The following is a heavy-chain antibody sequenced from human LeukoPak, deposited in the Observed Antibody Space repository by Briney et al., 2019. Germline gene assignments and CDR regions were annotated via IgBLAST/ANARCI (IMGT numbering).Heavy chain of an antibody. J-gene: IGHJ4*02. V-gene: IGHV3-21*01. CDR2: ISSSSSYI. D-gene: IGHD3-3*01. CDR1: GFTFSSYS. CDR3: ARDRSSITIFGVLTN. Sequence: GGSLRLSCAASGFTFSSYSMNWVRQAPGKGLEWVSSISSSSSYIYYADSVKGRFTISRDNAKNSLYLQMNSLRAEDTAVYYCARDRSSITIFGVLTNWGQGTLVTVSS.